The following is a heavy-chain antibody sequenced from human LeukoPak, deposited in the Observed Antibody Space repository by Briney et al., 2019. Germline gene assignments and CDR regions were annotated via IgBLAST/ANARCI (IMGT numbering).Heavy chain of an antibody. J-gene: IGHJ4*02. V-gene: IGHV1-46*01. CDR3: ARGSAHCWSGYPPYLFDS. D-gene: IGHD3-3*02. CDR1: GYTFTSYY. CDR2: INPSGGST. Sequence: ASVKVSCKASGYTFTSYYMHWVRQAPGQGLEWMGIINPSGGSTSYAQKFQGRVTMTRDTSTSTVYMELSSVRSEDTAVYYCARGSAHCWSGYPPYLFDSWGQGTLVTVSS.